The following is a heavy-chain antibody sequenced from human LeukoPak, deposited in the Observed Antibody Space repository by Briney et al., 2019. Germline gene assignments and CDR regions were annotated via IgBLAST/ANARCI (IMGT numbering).Heavy chain of an antibody. CDR1: GDSISSARNY. V-gene: IGHV4-39*01. CDR2: VYSSGST. CDR3: ATHLSGTAMAHHFDF. J-gene: IGHJ4*02. D-gene: IGHD5-18*01. Sequence: SETLSLTCSVSGDSISSARNYWGWIRQSPGKGLEWLASVYSSGSTHSNPSLTSRVSISIDMSKNQFSLKLYSVTASDAAIYYCATHLSGTAMAHHFDFWGQGTLVTVSS.